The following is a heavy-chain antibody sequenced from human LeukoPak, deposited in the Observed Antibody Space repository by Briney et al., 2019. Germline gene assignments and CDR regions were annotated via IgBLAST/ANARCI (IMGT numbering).Heavy chain of an antibody. V-gene: IGHV4-30-4*08. Sequence: PSETLSLTCTVSGGSISSSSYYWGWIRQPPGKGLEWIGYIYYSGSTYYNPSLKSRVTISVDTSKNQFSLKLSSVTAADTAVYYCARVRYYFDYWGQGTLVTVSS. CDR1: GGSISSSSYY. CDR2: IYYSGST. CDR3: ARVRYYFDY. J-gene: IGHJ4*02.